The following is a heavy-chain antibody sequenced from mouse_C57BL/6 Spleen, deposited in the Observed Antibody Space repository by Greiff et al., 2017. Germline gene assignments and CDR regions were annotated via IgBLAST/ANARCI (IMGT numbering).Heavy chain of an antibody. CDR1: GYTFTDYT. CDR2: SNPNDGTT. V-gene: IGHV1-39*01. J-gene: IGHJ4*01. Sequence: VQLQQSGPELVKPGASVKISCKASGYTFTDYTMSWVKQSHVKSLEWIGVSNPNDGTTSYNQKFKGKATLTVDQASSTAYMQLSRLTSEDSAVYYCARWGYNGFYAMDYWGQGTSVTVSS. D-gene: IGHD2-3*01. CDR3: ARWGYNGFYAMDY.